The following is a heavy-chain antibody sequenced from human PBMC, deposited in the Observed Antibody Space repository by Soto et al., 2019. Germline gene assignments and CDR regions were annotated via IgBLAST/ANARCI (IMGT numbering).Heavy chain of an antibody. CDR2: ISYDGSNK. V-gene: IGHV3-30*18. D-gene: IGHD2-2*01. CDR3: AKFCSSTSCYAFGAFDI. CDR1: GFTFSSYV. J-gene: IGHJ3*02. Sequence: GGSLRLSCAASGFTFSSYVIHWVRQAQGKGLEWVAVISYDGSNKYYADSVKGRFTISRDNSKNTLYLQMNSLRAEDTAVYYCAKFCSSTSCYAFGAFDIWGQGTMVTVSS.